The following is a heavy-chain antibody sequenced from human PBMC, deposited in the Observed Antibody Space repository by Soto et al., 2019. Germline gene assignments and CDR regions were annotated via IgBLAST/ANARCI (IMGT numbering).Heavy chain of an antibody. CDR3: ARNRGGNWYSDL. D-gene: IGHD3-10*01. V-gene: IGHV3-66*01. J-gene: IGHJ2*01. Sequence: GGSLRLSCAASGFTVGSTYMSWVRQAPGKGLEWVSVIHSGGTTYFADSVRGRFTMSRDNPKNIVSLQMTSLRAEDTAVYYCARNRGGNWYSDLWGRGALVTVSS. CDR1: GFTVGSTY. CDR2: IHSGGTT.